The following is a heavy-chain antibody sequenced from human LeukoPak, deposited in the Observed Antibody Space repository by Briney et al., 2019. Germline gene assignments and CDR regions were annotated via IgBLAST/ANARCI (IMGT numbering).Heavy chain of an antibody. CDR3: AGTSSSWDYYYYYMDV. J-gene: IGHJ6*03. Sequence: SVKVSCKASGGTFSSYAISWVRQAPGQGLEWLGGIIPIFGTANYAQKFQGRVTITADESTSTAYMELSSLRSEDTAVYYCAGTSSSWDYYYYYMDVWGKGTTVTISS. V-gene: IGHV1-69*13. CDR2: IIPIFGTA. CDR1: GGTFSSYA. D-gene: IGHD6-13*01.